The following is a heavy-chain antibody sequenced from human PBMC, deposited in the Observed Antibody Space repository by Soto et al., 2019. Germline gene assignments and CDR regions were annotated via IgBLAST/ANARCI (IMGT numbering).Heavy chain of an antibody. CDR3: ARIIRGYSGYEDWFDP. CDR1: GFSLSNARMG. J-gene: IGHJ5*02. D-gene: IGHD5-12*01. V-gene: IGHV2-26*01. Sequence: SGPTLVNPTETLTLTCTVSGFSLSNARMGVSWIRQPPGKALEWLAHIFSNDEKSYSTSLKSRLTISKDTSKSQVVLTMTNMDPVDTATYYCARIIRGYSGYEDWFDPWGQGTLVTVSS. CDR2: IFSNDEK.